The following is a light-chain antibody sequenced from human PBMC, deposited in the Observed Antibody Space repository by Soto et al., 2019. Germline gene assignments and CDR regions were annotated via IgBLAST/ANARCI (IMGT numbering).Light chain of an antibody. J-gene: IGKJ2*01. Sequence: DLVLTPSPDSLAVSLGERATINYKSSQSVLYSSNNKNYLAWYQQKPGQPPKLLSYWASTRESGVLDRFSGSGSETDFTLTISSLQAEDVAVYYCQQLYDIPPTFGQGTKVEIK. CDR2: WAS. CDR1: QSVLYSSNNKNY. V-gene: IGKV4-1*01. CDR3: QQLYDIPPT.